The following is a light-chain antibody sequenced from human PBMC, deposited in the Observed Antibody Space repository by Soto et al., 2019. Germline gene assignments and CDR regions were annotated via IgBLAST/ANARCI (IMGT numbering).Light chain of an antibody. J-gene: IGKJ2*01. CDR3: QRYNDWPYI. CDR2: EAS. Sequence: EIVMTQSPVTLSVSPGERATLSCRASQSVSSNLAWYQQRPGQAPRLLIYEASTRATGVPDRFNGSGYGRAFTLTISSLQSEDFAVYYCQRYNDWPYIFGQGTKLEIK. CDR1: QSVSSN. V-gene: IGKV3-15*01.